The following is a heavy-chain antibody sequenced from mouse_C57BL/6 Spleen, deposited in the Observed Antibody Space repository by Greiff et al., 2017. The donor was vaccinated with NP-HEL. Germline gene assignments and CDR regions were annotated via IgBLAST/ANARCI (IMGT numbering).Heavy chain of an antibody. J-gene: IGHJ1*03. Sequence: VKLVESGAELVKPGASVKLSCKASGYTFTEYTIHWVKQRSGQGLEWIGWFYPGSGSIKYNEKFKDKATLTADKSSSTVYMEISRLTSEDSAVYFCARHEDVYGSSFYWYFDVWGTGTTVTVSS. CDR3: ARHEDVYGSSFYWYFDV. CDR2: FYPGSGSI. CDR1: GYTFTEYT. D-gene: IGHD1-1*01. V-gene: IGHV1-62-2*01.